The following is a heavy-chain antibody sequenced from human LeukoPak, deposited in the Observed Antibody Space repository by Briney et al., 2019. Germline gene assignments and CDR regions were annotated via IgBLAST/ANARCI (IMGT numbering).Heavy chain of an antibody. D-gene: IGHD4-23*01. CDR2: IYTSGST. J-gene: IGHJ4*02. CDR3: ARVDGVTNFDY. CDR1: GGSISSGSYY. Sequence: TLSLTCTVCGGSISSGSYYWSWIRQPAGKGLEWIGRIYTSGSTNYNPSLKSRVTISVDTSKNQFSLKLSSVTAADTAVYYCARVDGVTNFDYWGQGTLVTVSS. V-gene: IGHV4-61*02.